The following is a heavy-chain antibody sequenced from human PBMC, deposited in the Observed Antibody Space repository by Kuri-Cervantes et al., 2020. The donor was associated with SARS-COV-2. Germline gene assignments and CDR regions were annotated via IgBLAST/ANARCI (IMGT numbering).Heavy chain of an antibody. V-gene: IGHV5-51*01. CDR2: IYPGDSDT. J-gene: IGHJ6*02. D-gene: IGHD3-10*01. CDR3: ARHVRAYGMDV. CDR1: GYSFTSYW. Sequence: GGSLRLSCKGSGYSFTSYWIGWVRQMPGKGLEWMGIIYPGDSDTRYSPSFQGQVTISADKSISTAYLQWSSLKASDTAMYYFARHVRAYGMDVWGQGTTVTVSS.